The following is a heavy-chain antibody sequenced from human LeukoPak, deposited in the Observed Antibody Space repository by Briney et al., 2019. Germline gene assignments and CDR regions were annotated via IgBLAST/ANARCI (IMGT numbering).Heavy chain of an antibody. J-gene: IGHJ4*02. CDR1: GYTFTAYY. Sequence: SVKVSCKASGYTFTAYYIHWVRQAPGQGLEWMGWINPNSGATNYAQKFQGRVTMTRDTSISTAYMELSRLRSDDTAVYYCARGELYYDFSSGYCDWGQGTLVTVSS. D-gene: IGHD3-3*01. CDR2: INPNSGAT. V-gene: IGHV1-2*02. CDR3: ARGELYYDFSSGYCD.